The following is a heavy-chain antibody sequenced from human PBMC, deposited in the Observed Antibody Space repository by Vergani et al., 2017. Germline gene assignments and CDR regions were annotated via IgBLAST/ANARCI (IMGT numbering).Heavy chain of an antibody. CDR1: GFTFSSYA. D-gene: IGHD2-2*01. Sequence: EVQLVESGGGLVQPGRSLRLSCAASGFTFSSYAMSWVRQAPGKGLEWVSAISGSGGSTYYADSVKGRFTISRDNAKNTLLLQMNSLRAEYTAVYYCARGGDLGYCSSNSCLGGWFDPGGQGTLVTVSS. V-gene: IGHV3-23*04. J-gene: IGHJ5*02. CDR2: ISGSGGST. CDR3: ARGGDLGYCSSNSCLGGWFDP.